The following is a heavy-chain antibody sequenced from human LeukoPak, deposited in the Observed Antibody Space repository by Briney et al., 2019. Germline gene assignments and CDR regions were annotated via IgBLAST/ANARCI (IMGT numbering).Heavy chain of an antibody. D-gene: IGHD3-22*01. V-gene: IGHV3-23*01. CDR1: GFTFTSYA. CDR2: ISDSGGST. J-gene: IGHJ4*02. CDR3: ARDGAYYYDSSGYYPDC. Sequence: GGSLRLSCAASGFTFTSYAMSWVRQAPGKGLEWVSTISDSGGSTYYADSVKGRFTISRDNSKNTLYLQMNSLRAEDTAVYYCARDGAYYYDSSGYYPDCWGQGTLVTVSS.